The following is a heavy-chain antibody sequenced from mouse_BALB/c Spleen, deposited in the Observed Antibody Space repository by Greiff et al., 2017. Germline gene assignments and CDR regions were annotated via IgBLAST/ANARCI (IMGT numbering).Heavy chain of an antibody. CDR1: GFTFTDYY. J-gene: IGHJ3*01. Sequence: EVKVVESGGGLVQPGGSLRLSCATSGFTFTDYYMSWVRQPPGKALEWLGFIRNKANGYTTEYSASVKGRFTISRDNSQSILYLQMNTLRAEDSATYYCARERFPYSNYVGFAYWGQGTLVTVSA. CDR2: IRNKANGYTT. CDR3: ARERFPYSNYVGFAY. D-gene: IGHD2-5*01. V-gene: IGHV7-3*02.